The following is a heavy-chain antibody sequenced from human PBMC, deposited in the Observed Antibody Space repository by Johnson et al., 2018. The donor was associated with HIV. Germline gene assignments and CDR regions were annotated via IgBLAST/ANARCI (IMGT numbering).Heavy chain of an antibody. CDR2: ISHDETSK. Sequence: VQLVESGGGLVKPGGSLRLSCAASAFTFSSYAMHWVRQAPGKGLEWVAVISHDETSKNYPDSVKGRFFISRDTSKKTLFLQMNNLRPEDTAVYYCAKVLSPRPWGDDAFDIWGQGTLVTVSS. D-gene: IGHD7-27*01. V-gene: IGHV3-30*18. J-gene: IGHJ3*02. CDR3: AKVLSPRPWGDDAFDI. CDR1: AFTFSSYA.